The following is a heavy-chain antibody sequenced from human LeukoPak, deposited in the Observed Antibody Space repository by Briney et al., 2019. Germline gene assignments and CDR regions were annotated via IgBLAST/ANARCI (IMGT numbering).Heavy chain of an antibody. D-gene: IGHD4-23*01. CDR2: ISYDGSNK. J-gene: IGHJ4*02. CDR3: ARPDGGKGFDY. V-gene: IGHV3-30-3*01. CDR1: GFTFSSYA. Sequence: GRSLRLSCAASGFTFSSYAMHWVRQAPGKGLEWVAVISYDGSNKYYADSVKGRFTISRDNSKNTRYLQMNSLRAEDTAVYYCARPDGGKGFDYWGQGTLVTVSS.